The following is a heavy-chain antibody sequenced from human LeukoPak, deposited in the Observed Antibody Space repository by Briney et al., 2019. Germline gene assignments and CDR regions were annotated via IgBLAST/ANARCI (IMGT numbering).Heavy chain of an antibody. CDR1: GFTVSSNY. CDR2: IYSGGST. J-gene: IGHJ6*03. V-gene: IGHV3-66*02. CDR3: ARGYSSSWYFYYYMDV. Sequence: GGSLRLSCAASGFTVSSNYMSWVRQAPGKGLEWVSVIYSGGSTCYADSVKGRFTISRDNSKNTLYLQMNSLRAEDTAVYYCARGYSSSWYFYYYMDVWGKGTTVTVSS. D-gene: IGHD6-13*01.